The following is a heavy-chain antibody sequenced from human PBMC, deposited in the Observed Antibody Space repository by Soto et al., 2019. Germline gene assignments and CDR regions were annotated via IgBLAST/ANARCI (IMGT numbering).Heavy chain of an antibody. CDR1: GFTFNTYS. J-gene: IGHJ4*02. V-gene: IGHV3-33*01. CDR3: ARAGGTTVTGLWHFDS. Sequence: GGSLRLSCEASGFTFNTYSMHWVRQPPGKGLEWLAAVWYDGTQKYYADPVKGRFIISRDNSKKTLYLEMNSLRAEDTAVYYCARAGGTTVTGLWHFDSWGQGTLVTVSS. CDR2: VWYDGTQK. D-gene: IGHD4-17*01.